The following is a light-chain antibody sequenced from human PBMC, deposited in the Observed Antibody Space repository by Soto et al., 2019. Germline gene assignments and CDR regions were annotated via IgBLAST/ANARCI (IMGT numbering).Light chain of an antibody. J-gene: IGKJ3*01. CDR2: AAS. V-gene: IGKV1-27*01. Sequence: DIQMTQSPSSLSASVGDRVTITCRASQDISDYLAWYQQKPGKVPKLLIYAASTLQSGVPSRFSGSGAGTDFTLTISSLQLDDVASYYCQQYNSAPFTFGPGTKVDIK. CDR3: QQYNSAPFT. CDR1: QDISDY.